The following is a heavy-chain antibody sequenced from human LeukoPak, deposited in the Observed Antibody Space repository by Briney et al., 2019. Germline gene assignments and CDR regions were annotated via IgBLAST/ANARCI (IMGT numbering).Heavy chain of an antibody. V-gene: IGHV3-66*01. Sequence: TGGSLRLSCAASGFSVSNYYMSWVRRPPGKGLEWVSVMYTGGGRYYGDSVKGRFTISRDNSKNTVFLQMNSLRVEDTALYYCTRGQSYCGADCYSDWGQGTLVTVSS. J-gene: IGHJ4*02. CDR1: GFSVSNYY. CDR3: TRGQSYCGADCYSD. CDR2: MYTGGGR. D-gene: IGHD2-21*02.